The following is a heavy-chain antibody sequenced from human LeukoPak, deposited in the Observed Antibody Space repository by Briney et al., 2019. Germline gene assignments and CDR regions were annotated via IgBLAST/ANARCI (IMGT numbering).Heavy chain of an antibody. D-gene: IGHD1-26*01. J-gene: IGHJ6*03. Sequence: SQTLSLTCAISGDSVSSNSAAWNWIRQSPSRGLEWLGRTYYRSKWYNDYAVSVKSRITINPDTSKNQFSLQLNSVTPEDTAVYYCARTFLVGSCYEDYYYYYMDVWGKGTTVTVSS. V-gene: IGHV6-1*01. CDR3: ARTFLVGSCYEDYYYYYMDV. CDR1: GDSVSSNSAA. CDR2: TYYRSKWYN.